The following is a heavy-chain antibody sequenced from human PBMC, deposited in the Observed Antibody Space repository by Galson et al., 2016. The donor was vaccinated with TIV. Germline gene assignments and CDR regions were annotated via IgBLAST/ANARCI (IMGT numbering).Heavy chain of an antibody. CDR3: AKERGGGYYDVYFDH. D-gene: IGHD3-10*01. Sequence: SLRLSCAASGFPFSDYYMSWVRQAPGKGLEWLSYIGSTGRAIYYADSVKGRFIISRDNAKNTLYMQMNSLTAEDTAVYYCAKERGGGYYDVYFDHWGQGTLLTVSS. J-gene: IGHJ4*02. CDR1: GFPFSDYY. CDR2: IGSTGRAI. V-gene: IGHV3-11*01.